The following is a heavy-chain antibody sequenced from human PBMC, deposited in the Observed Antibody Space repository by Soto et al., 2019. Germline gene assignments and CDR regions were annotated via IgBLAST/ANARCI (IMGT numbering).Heavy chain of an antibody. V-gene: IGHV3-23*01. D-gene: IGHD2-2*01. CDR2: ISGSGGST. CDR1: GFTFSSYA. CDR3: ANADIVVVPAGPSDYYYGMAV. J-gene: IGHJ6*02. Sequence: GGSLRLSCAASGFTFSSYAMSWVRQAPGKGLEWVSAISGSGGSTYYADSVKGRFTISRDNSKNTLYLQMNSLRAEDTAVYYCANADIVVVPAGPSDYYYGMAVWGQGTTVTVSS.